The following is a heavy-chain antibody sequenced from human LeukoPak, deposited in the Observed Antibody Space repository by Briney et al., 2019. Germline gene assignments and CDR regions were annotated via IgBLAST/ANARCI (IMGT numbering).Heavy chain of an antibody. CDR1: GFTVSSNY. CDR2: IYSGGST. D-gene: IGHD6-19*01. J-gene: IGHJ4*02. V-gene: IGHV3-53*01. CDR3: ARAVAALFDY. Sequence: GGSLRLSCAASGFTVSSNYMSWVRQAPGKGLEWVSVIYSGGSTYYADSVKGRFTISRDNAKNSLYLQMNSLRAEDTAVYYCARAVAALFDYWGQGTLVTVSS.